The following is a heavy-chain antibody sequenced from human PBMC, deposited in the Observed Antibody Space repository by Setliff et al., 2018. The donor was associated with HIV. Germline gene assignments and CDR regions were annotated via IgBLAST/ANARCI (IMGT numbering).Heavy chain of an antibody. CDR2: VYSTGSI. Sequence: PSETLSLTCTVSGGSMGRFYWTWIRQPPGKGLEWIGFVYSTGSINYSPSFRGRLTISLDTSENQFSLHLTSVTAADTAVYYCARAEGDAYNSLPYFDSWGPGALVTVSS. V-gene: IGHV4-59*01. CDR3: ARAEGDAYNSLPYFDS. CDR1: GGSMGRFY. J-gene: IGHJ4*02. D-gene: IGHD1-1*01.